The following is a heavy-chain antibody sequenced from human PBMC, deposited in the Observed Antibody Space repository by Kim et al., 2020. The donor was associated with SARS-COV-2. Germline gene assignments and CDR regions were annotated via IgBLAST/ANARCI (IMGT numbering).Heavy chain of an antibody. V-gene: IGHV3-48*04. Sequence: GGSLRLSCAASGFTFSDYSLNWVRQAPGKGLEWVSYISSSTSTIYYADSVRGRFTISRDNVRNSLYLQMNSLRAEDTAVYYCVRDRGYSSGYFFDYWGQGTLVTVSS. CDR3: VRDRGYSSGYFFDY. D-gene: IGHD3-22*01. CDR2: ISSSTSTI. J-gene: IGHJ4*02. CDR1: GFTFSDYS.